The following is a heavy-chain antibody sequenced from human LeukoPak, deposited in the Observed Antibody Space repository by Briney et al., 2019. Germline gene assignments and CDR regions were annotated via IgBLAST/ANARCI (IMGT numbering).Heavy chain of an antibody. V-gene: IGHV3-21*01. J-gene: IGHJ4*02. CDR3: ARAFYYYDSSGGNS. D-gene: IGHD3-22*01. CDR2: ISSSSSYI. Sequence: GGSLRLSCAASGFTFSSYSMNWVRQAPGRGLEWVSSISSSSSYIYSADSVKGRFTISRDNAKNSLYLQMNSLRAEDTAVYYCARAFYYYDSSGGNSWGQGTLVTVSS. CDR1: GFTFSSYS.